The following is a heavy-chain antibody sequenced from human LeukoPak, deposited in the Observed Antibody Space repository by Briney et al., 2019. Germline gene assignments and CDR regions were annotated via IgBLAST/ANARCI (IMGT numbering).Heavy chain of an antibody. D-gene: IGHD3-3*01. CDR2: LSGYNGNT. J-gene: IGHJ1*01. CDR1: GYTFISYG. V-gene: IGHV1-18*01. CDR3: ASLGDFWSGYWYFQH. Sequence: ASVRVSCKAFGYTFISYGINWVRQAPGQGLEWMGWLSGYNGNTNYAQKLQGRVTITTDESTSTAYMELSSLRSEDTAVYYCASLGDFWSGYWYFQHWGQGTLVTVSS.